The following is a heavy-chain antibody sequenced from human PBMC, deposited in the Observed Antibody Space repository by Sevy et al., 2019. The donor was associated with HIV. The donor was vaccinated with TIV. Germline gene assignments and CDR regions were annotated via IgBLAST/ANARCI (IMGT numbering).Heavy chain of an antibody. CDR1: GYTFSNYW. J-gene: IGHJ4*02. Sequence: GSLRLSCEGSGYTFSNYWMHWVRQAPGKGLEWVSRVNSDGDTAYADSVKGRFTMSRDNAENTMSLQMNSLRADDTGLYYCVAANSWEDYWGQGTLVTVSS. CDR3: VAANSWEDY. D-gene: IGHD6-13*01. CDR2: VNSDGDT. V-gene: IGHV3-74*01.